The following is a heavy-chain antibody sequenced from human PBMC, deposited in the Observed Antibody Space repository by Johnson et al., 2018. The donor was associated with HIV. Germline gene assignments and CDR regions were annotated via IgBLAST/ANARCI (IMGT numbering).Heavy chain of an antibody. Sequence: VQLVESGGGVVRPGGSLRLSCAASGFTFDDYGMSWVRPAPGKGLEWVSGINWNGGSTGYADAVQGRFTISRDNANSSLYLQVNSLRAEDTALYYCAKDERAAAGTRGLDAFDIWGQGTMVTVSS. J-gene: IGHJ3*02. CDR2: INWNGGST. V-gene: IGHV3-20*04. CDR1: GFTFDDYG. D-gene: IGHD6-13*01. CDR3: AKDERAAAGTRGLDAFDI.